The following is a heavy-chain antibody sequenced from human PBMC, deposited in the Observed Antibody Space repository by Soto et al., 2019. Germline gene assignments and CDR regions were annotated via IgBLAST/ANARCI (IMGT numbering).Heavy chain of an antibody. J-gene: IGHJ4*02. CDR1: GFAFSSYT. CDR2: ISASGGST. D-gene: IGHD6-19*01. CDR3: AKDRGGFARGWEYYDF. V-gene: IGHV3-23*01. Sequence: PGGSLRLSCAASGFAFSSYTMSWVRQTPGKGLEWVSSISASGGSTYYGDSLKGRFTISRDNSKNTLNLHIKSLGVEDSAVYYCAKDRGGFARGWEYYDFWGQGTQVTV.